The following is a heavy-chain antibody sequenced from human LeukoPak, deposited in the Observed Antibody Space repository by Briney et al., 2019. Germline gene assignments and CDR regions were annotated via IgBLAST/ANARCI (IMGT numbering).Heavy chain of an antibody. Sequence: SETLSLTCTVSGGSIGDSSYYWDWIRQTPGKGLEWIGSIYYTERTYYNPSLQSRATLSIDTSKNQFSLRLNSLTAADTAVYYCARWTTIFDAFDIWGQGTMVTVSS. CDR2: IYYTERT. V-gene: IGHV4-39*07. CDR3: ARWTTIFDAFDI. CDR1: GGSIGDSSYY. J-gene: IGHJ3*02. D-gene: IGHD2/OR15-2a*01.